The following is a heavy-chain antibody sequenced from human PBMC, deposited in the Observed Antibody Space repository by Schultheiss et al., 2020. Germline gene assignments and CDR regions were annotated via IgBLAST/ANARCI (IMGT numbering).Heavy chain of an antibody. CDR2: IYHSGNT. Sequence: SETLSLTCTVSGDSISDYWSWIRQPPGKGLEWIGYIYHSGNTNYNSSLQSRVTISIDTSKKQFSLKLDSVTAADTAVYYCARGSYGDYGDCWGQGTLVTVSS. V-gene: IGHV4-59*01. CDR1: GDSISDY. CDR3: ARGSYGDYGDC. D-gene: IGHD1-26*01. J-gene: IGHJ4*02.